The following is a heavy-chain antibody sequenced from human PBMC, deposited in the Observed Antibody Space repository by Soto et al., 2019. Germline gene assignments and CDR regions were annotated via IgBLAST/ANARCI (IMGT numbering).Heavy chain of an antibody. Sequence: EVQLVESGGGLVQPGRSLRLSCTASGFTFGDYAMSWVRQAPGKGLEWVGFIRSKAYGGTTEYAASVKGRFTISRDDSKSIAYLQMNNLRDEDTAVYYCARGHYVDSGYWGQGALVTVSS. CDR1: GFTFGDYA. CDR3: ARGHYVDSGY. CDR2: IRSKAYGGTT. J-gene: IGHJ4*02. V-gene: IGHV3-49*04. D-gene: IGHD3-16*01.